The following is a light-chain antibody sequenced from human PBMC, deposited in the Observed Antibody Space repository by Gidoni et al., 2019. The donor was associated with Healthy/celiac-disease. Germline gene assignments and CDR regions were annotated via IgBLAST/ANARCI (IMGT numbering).Light chain of an antibody. CDR2: DVS. Sequence: QSALTQPASVSGSPGQSITISCTGTSRDVGGYNYVSWYQQHPGKAPKFMIYDVSNRPSVVSNRFSGSKSGNTASLTISGLQAADEADYYCSSYTSSSTWVFGGGTKLTVL. CDR1: SRDVGGYNY. CDR3: SSYTSSSTWV. V-gene: IGLV2-14*01. J-gene: IGLJ3*02.